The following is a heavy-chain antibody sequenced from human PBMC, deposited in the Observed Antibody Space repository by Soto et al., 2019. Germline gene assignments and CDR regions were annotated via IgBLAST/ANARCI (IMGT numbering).Heavy chain of an antibody. CDR3: ARLSRSCSGGSCFEYFQH. V-gene: IGHV4-59*08. J-gene: IGHJ1*01. CDR1: GGSISSYY. Sequence: SETLSLTCTVSGGSISSYYWSWIRQPPGKGLEWIGYIYYSGSTNYNPSLKSRVTISVDTSKNQFSLKLSSVTAADTAVYYCARLSRSCSGGSCFEYFQHWGQGTLVTVSS. D-gene: IGHD2-15*01. CDR2: IYYSGST.